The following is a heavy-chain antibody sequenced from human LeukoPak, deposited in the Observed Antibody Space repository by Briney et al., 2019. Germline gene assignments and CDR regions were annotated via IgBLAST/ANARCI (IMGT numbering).Heavy chain of an antibody. CDR3: ARDRGSGREGLDP. CDR1: GGSISSYY. CDR2: IYTSGST. D-gene: IGHD3-10*01. V-gene: IGHV4-4*07. J-gene: IGHJ5*02. Sequence: SETLSLTGTDSGGSISSYYWSWIRQPPGKGLEWIGRIYTSGSTNFNPSLKSRVTMSLDTSKNQVSLKLSSVTAADTALYYCARDRGSGREGLDPWGQGTLVTVSS.